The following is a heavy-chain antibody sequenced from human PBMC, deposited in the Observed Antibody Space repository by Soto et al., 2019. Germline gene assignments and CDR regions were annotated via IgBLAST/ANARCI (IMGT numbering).Heavy chain of an antibody. V-gene: IGHV4-59*01. J-gene: IGHJ5*02. CDR1: GGSISSYY. CDR2: IYYSGST. Sequence: PSETLSLTCTVSGGSISSYYWSWIRQPPGKGLEWIGYIYYSGSTNYNPSLKSRVTVSVDTSKNQFSLKLSSVTAADTAVYYCARESDCSSTSCYERAYNWFDPWGQGTLVTVSS. CDR3: ARESDCSSTSCYERAYNWFDP. D-gene: IGHD2-2*01.